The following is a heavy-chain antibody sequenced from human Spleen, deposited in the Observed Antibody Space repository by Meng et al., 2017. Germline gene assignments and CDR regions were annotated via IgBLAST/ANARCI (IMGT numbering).Heavy chain of an antibody. J-gene: IGHJ3*01. CDR2: IWYDGTYK. V-gene: IGHV3-33*01. Sequence: GESLKTSCIASGFTFSNYGMHWVRQAPGKWLEAVAIIWYDGTYKYYADSVKGRFTISRDNSKNTLYLQMNSLRAEDTALYYCARDYCSGGNCYSILFWDQGTMVTVSS. CDR1: GFTFSNYG. D-gene: IGHD2-15*01. CDR3: ARDYCSGGNCYSILF.